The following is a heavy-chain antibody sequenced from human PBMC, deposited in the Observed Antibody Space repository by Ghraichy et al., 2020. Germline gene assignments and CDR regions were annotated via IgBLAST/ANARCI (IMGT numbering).Heavy chain of an antibody. J-gene: IGHJ4*02. Sequence: GSLRLSCAASGFNFSSYGMNWVRQAPGKGLEWVAVIWYDGSNKFYADSVQGRFTISRDNSKNTLYLELNTLSTDDTAVYYCARGGPPSVNIVATRAHTFDYWGQGTLVTVSS. CDR2: IWYDGSNK. CDR1: GFNFSSYG. V-gene: IGHV3-33*01. CDR3: ARGGPPSVNIVATRAHTFDY. D-gene: IGHD5-12*01.